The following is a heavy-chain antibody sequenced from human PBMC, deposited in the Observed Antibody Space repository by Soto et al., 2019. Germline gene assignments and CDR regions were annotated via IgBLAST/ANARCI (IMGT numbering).Heavy chain of an antibody. CDR1: GFTVSSNY. Sequence: GGSLRLSCAASGFTVSSNYMSWVRQAPGKGLEWVSVIYSGGSTYYADSVKGRFTISRHNSKNTLYLQMNSLRAEDTAVYYCASGATFILGGYYMDVWGKGTTVTVSS. J-gene: IGHJ6*03. CDR3: ASGATFILGGYYMDV. CDR2: IYSGGST. D-gene: IGHD3-16*01. V-gene: IGHV3-53*04.